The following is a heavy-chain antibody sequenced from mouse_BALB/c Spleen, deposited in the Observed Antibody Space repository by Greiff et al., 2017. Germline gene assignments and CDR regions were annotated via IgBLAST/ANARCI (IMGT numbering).Heavy chain of an antibody. CDR3: ARWGNWGYFDV. CDR1: GYSITSDYA. CDR2: ISYSGST. V-gene: IGHV3-2*02. Sequence: EVQLQQSGPGLVKPSQSLSLTCTVTGYSITSDYAWNWIRQFPGNKLEWMGYISYSGSTSYNPSLKSRISITRDTSKNQFFLQLNSVTTEDTATYYCARWGNWGYFDVWGAGTTVTVSS. D-gene: IGHD2-1*01. J-gene: IGHJ1*01.